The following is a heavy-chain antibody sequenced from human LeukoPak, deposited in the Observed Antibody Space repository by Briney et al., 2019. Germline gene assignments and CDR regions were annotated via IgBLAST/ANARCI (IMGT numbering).Heavy chain of an antibody. CDR1: GFTFSSYA. D-gene: IGHD5-24*01. CDR3: AKDQVWLNDAFDI. J-gene: IGHJ3*02. V-gene: IGHV3-23*01. CDR2: ISGSGGST. Sequence: GGSLRLSCAASGFTFSSYAMGWVRQASGKGLEWVSTISGSGGSTYYVDSVKGRFTISRDNSKNTLYLQMNSLRAEDTAVYYCAKDQVWLNDAFDIWGQGTMVTVSS.